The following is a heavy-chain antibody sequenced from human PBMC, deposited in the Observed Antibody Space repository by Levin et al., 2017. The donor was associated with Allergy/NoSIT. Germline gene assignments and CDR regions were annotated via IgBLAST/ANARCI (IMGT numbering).Heavy chain of an antibody. J-gene: IGHJ4*02. Sequence: PGESLKISCAASGFTVSSKYMSWVRQAPGKGLEWVSMIHNGDNTYYADSVKDRFTISRDNPQNTVYLHMNNLRGEDTAVYYCLSYGDWGQGTLVSVSS. CDR3: LSYGD. CDR1: GFTVSSKY. V-gene: IGHV3-66*01. D-gene: IGHD4-17*01. CDR2: IHNGDNT.